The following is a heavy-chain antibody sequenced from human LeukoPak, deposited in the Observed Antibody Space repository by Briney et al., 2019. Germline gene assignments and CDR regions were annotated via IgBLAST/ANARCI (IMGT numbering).Heavy chain of an antibody. CDR1: GGSISSGDYY. V-gene: IGHV4-30-4*02. D-gene: IGHD3-22*01. J-gene: IGHJ4*02. Sequence: PSETLSLTCTVSGGSISSGDYYWSWIRQPPGKGLEWIAYISHSGGTYYNPSLKSRATISLDTSKNQFSLKLSSVTAADTAVYYCARAAARDYYYDSGGYYDYWGQGTLVTVSS. CDR3: ARAAARDYYYDSGGYYDY. CDR2: ISHSGGT.